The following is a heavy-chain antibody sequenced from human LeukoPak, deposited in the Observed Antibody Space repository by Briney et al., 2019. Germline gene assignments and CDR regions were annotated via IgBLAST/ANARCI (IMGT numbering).Heavy chain of an antibody. CDR1: GGSIRSYY. CDR3: AGSQGGYSYGIVDY. D-gene: IGHD5-18*01. V-gene: IGHV4-59*01. Sequence: KPSETLSLTCTVSGGSIRSYYWSWIRQPPGKGLEWIGYIYYSGSTNYNPSLKSRVTISVDTSKNQFSLKLSSVTAADTAVYYCAGSQGGYSYGIVDYWGQGTLVTVSS. J-gene: IGHJ4*02. CDR2: IYYSGST.